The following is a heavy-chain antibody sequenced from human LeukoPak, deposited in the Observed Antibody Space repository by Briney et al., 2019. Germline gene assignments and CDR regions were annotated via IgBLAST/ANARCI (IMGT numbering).Heavy chain of an antibody. CDR1: GFTFGDYA. CDR2: IRSKAYGGTT. J-gene: IGHJ4*02. V-gene: IGHV3-49*04. D-gene: IGHD3-3*01. Sequence: PGRSPRLSCTASGFTFGDYAMSWVRQAPGKGLEWVGFIRSKAYGGTTEYAASVKGRFTISRDDSKSIAYLQMNSLKTEDTAVYYCTRTPYDFSDYWGQGTLVTVSS. CDR3: TRTPYDFSDY.